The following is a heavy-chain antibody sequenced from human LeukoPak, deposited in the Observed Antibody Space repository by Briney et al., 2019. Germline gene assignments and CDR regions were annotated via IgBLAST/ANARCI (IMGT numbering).Heavy chain of an antibody. V-gene: IGHV3-7*05. CDR1: GFTVSNNF. CDR2: IKQDGFEK. J-gene: IGHJ2*01. Sequence: GGSLRLSGAASGFTVSNNFMGWVRQAPGKGLEGVANIKQDGFEKYYGDSLKGRFTISRDNAKNSLYLQMNSLRVEDTAVYYCAREQWLGNYHFDLWGRGTLVTVSS. CDR3: AREQWLGNYHFDL. D-gene: IGHD6-19*01.